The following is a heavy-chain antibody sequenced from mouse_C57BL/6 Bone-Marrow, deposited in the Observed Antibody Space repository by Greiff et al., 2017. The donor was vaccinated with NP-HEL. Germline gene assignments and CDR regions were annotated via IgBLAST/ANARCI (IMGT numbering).Heavy chain of an antibody. V-gene: IGHV1-9*01. D-gene: IGHD1-1*01. CDR3: ARRPVYYYGSSYPYYFDY. J-gene: IGHJ2*01. CDR2: ILPGSGST. Sequence: QVQLQQSGAELMKPGASVKLSCKATGYTFTGYWIEWVKQRPGHGLEWIGEILPGSGSTNYNEKFKGKATFTADTSSNTAYMQLSSLTTEDSAIYYCARRPVYYYGSSYPYYFDYWGQGTTLTVSS. CDR1: GYTFTGYW.